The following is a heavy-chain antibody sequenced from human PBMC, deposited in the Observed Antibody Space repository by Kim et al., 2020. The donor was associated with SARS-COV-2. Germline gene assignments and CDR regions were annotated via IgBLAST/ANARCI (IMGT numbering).Heavy chain of an antibody. CDR3: ALGREYYYGSGAPPWFDP. V-gene: IGHV4-61*01. J-gene: IGHJ5*02. Sequence: SETLSLTCTVSGGSVSSGSYYWSWIRQPPGKGLEWIGYIYYSGSTNYNPSLKSRVTISVDTSKNQFSLKLSSVTAADTAVYYCALGREYYYGSGAPPWFDPWGQGTLVTVSS. CDR2: IYYSGST. CDR1: GGSVSSGSYY. D-gene: IGHD3-10*01.